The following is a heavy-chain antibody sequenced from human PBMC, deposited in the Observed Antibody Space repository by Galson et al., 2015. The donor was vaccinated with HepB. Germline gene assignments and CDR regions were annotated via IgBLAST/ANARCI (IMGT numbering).Heavy chain of an antibody. V-gene: IGHV1-18*04. CDR1: GYTFTSYG. D-gene: IGHD1-26*01. J-gene: IGHJ4*02. Sequence: SVKVSCKASGYTFTSYGISWVRQAPGQGLEWMGWISAYNGNTNYAQKLQGRVTMTTDTSTSTAYMELRSLRSDDTAVYYCARVNGRELLGRNNYFDYWGQGTLVTVSS. CDR3: ARVNGRELLGRNNYFDY. CDR2: ISAYNGNT.